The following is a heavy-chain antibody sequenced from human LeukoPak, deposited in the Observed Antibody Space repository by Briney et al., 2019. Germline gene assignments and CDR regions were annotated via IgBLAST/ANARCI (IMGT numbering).Heavy chain of an antibody. CDR1: GFPFSSHG. J-gene: IGHJ6*04. CDR3: AELGITMIGGV. D-gene: IGHD3-10*02. CDR2: ISSSGSTI. Sequence: GGSLRLSCAGSGFPFSSHGMNWVRQAPGKGLEWVSYISSSGSTIYYADSVKGRFTISRDNAKNSLYLQMNSLRAEDAAVYYCAELGITMIGGVWGKGTTVTISS. V-gene: IGHV3-48*03.